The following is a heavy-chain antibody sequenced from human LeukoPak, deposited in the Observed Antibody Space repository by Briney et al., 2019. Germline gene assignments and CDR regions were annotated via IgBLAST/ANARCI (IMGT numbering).Heavy chain of an antibody. D-gene: IGHD2-8*01. CDR2: ISGSGGST. CDR3: ARERYCTNGVCYHFDY. J-gene: IGHJ4*02. V-gene: IGHV3-23*01. Sequence: GGSLRPSCAASGFTFSSYAMSWVRQAPGKGLEWVSAISGSGGSTYYADSVKGRFTISRDNSKNTLYLQMNSLRAEDTAVYYCARERYCTNGVCYHFDYWGQGTLVTVSS. CDR1: GFTFSSYA.